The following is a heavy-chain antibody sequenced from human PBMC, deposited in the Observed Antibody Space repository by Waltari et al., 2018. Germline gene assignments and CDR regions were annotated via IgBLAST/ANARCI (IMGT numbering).Heavy chain of an antibody. Sequence: EVQLLQSGGGVVQPGGSLRLSCAASGFDFSPYAITWVRQAPGRGLEWVSSVIGTSGKKLYANSVKGRFTISRDNFRSTVDLQMDGLRVEDTATYFCVKDYISGDSRWDFDHWGQGTLVSVSA. CDR3: VKDYISGDSRWDFDH. CDR2: VIGTSGKK. J-gene: IGHJ4*02. D-gene: IGHD7-27*01. V-gene: IGHV3-23*01. CDR1: GFDFSPYA.